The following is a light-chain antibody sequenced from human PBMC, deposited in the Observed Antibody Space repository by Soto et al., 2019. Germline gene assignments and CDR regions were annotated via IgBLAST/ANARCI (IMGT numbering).Light chain of an antibody. CDR3: QSYDTSLRDWNWV. CDR2: DNN. J-gene: IGLJ3*02. Sequence: QSVLTQPPSVSGAPGQRVTISCTGSSSNIGADYGVHWYQQLPGRAPKLLIYDNNNRPSGVPDRFSGSKSDTSASLAITGVRAEDEADYYCQSYDTSLRDWNWVFGGGTQLTVL. V-gene: IGLV1-40*01. CDR1: SSNIGADYG.